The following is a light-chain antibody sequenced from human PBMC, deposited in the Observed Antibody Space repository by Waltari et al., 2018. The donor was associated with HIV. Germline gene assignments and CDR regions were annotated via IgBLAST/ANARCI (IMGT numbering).Light chain of an antibody. J-gene: IGKJ1*01. CDR1: QSVSTN. Sequence: EIVMTQSPATLSVSPGERATLSCRASQSVSTNLAWYQQKPGQAPRLLIFSASARAAGIPARFSGSGSGTDFTLTITSPQSEDCAVYYCQQYGSSPWTFGQGTKVEIK. CDR3: QQYGSSPWT. CDR2: SAS. V-gene: IGKV3-15*01.